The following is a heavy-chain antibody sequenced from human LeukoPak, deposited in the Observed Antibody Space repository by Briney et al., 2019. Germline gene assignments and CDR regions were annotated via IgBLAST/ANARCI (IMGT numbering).Heavy chain of an antibody. CDR2: IYYSGST. CDR1: GGSISSYY. CDR3: ATDVRGLVPYYFDF. Sequence: ESSETLSLTCAVSGGSISSYYWNWLRQPPGKGLEWIGYIYYSGSTNYNPSLKSRVAISIDTSKNQLSLKLSSVTAADTAVYYCATDVRGLVPYYFDFWGQGTLVTVSS. J-gene: IGHJ4*02. D-gene: IGHD3-10*02. V-gene: IGHV4-59*01.